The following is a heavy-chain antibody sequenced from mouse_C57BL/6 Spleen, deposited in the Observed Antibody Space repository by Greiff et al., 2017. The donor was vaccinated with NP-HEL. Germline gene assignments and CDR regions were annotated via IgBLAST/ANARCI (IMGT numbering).Heavy chain of an antibody. CDR2: IDPSDSYT. D-gene: IGHD1-1*01. V-gene: IGHV1-69*01. CDR1: GYTFTNYW. Sequence: QVQLKESGAELVMPGASVKLSCKASGYTFTNYWMHWVKQRPGQGLEWIGEIDPSDSYTNYNQKFKGKSTLTVDKSSSTAYMQLSSLTSEDSAVYYCARGTTVDYWGQGTTLTVSS. CDR3: ARGTTVDY. J-gene: IGHJ2*01.